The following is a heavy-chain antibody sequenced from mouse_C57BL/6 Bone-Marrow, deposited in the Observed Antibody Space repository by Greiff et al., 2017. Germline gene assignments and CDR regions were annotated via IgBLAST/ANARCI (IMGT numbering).Heavy chain of an antibody. V-gene: IGHV1-50*01. D-gene: IGHD1-1*01. Sequence: QVQLQQPGAELVKPGASVKLSCKASGYTFTSYWMQWVKQRPGQGLEWIGEIDPSDSYTNYNQKFKGKATLTVDTSSSTAYRQLNSLTSEDSAVYYGARSLITTVVATDAMDYWGQGTSVTVSS. CDR1: GYTFTSYW. J-gene: IGHJ4*01. CDR3: ARSLITTVVATDAMDY. CDR2: IDPSDSYT.